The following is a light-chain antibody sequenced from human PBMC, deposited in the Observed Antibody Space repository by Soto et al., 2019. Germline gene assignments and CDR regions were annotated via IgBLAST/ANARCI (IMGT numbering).Light chain of an antibody. Sequence: QSALTQPPSASGSPGQSVTISCTGSNTDVGGYNYVSWYQQYPGKAPKVMIYEVTKRPSGVPARFSGSRSGNTASLTVSGLQAEDEADYYCSSYAGNNVWVFGGGTKVTVL. CDR2: EVT. CDR1: NTDVGGYNY. V-gene: IGLV2-8*01. J-gene: IGLJ3*02. CDR3: SSYAGNNVWV.